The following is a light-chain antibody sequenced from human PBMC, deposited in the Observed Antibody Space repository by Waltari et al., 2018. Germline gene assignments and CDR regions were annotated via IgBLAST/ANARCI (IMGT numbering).Light chain of an antibody. CDR2: AST. V-gene: IGLV1-40*01. J-gene: IGLJ3*02. Sequence: QSVLTQPPSVSGAPGQRVTISCTGSGSNIRAGYDAHWYQQPPRAAPKLPIYASTSRPLGVPARFFGSTSGTSASLAITGLQAEDEADYYCQSYDTSLSVVFGGGTKLTVL. CDR1: GSNIRAGYD. CDR3: QSYDTSLSVV.